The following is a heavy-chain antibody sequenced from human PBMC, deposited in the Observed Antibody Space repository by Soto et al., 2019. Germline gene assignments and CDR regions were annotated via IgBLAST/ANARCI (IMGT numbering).Heavy chain of an antibody. Sequence: GESLKISCNASGYIFPNYWVSWVRQMPAKGLEWMGIIYPGDSETRYSPSFQGQVTISADKSINTVYLQWTSLKASDTATYYCARHPNGMDVWGQGTKVTVSS. CDR3: ARHPNGMDV. J-gene: IGHJ6*02. CDR1: GYIFPNYW. V-gene: IGHV5-51*01. CDR2: IYPGDSET.